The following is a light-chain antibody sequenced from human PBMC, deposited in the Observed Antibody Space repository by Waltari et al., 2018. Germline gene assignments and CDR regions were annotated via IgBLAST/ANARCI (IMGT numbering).Light chain of an antibody. J-gene: IGKJ2*01. CDR1: QNISSY. CDR3: QQTYTTPRT. CDR2: AAS. Sequence: DIQMTQSPSSLSASVGDRVAITCRPSQNISSYLNWYQQEPGKAPKLLIYAASNLQSGVPSRFSVGGSGTDFTLAISSLQPEDFATYYCQQTYTTPRTFGQGTKLEIK. V-gene: IGKV1-39*01.